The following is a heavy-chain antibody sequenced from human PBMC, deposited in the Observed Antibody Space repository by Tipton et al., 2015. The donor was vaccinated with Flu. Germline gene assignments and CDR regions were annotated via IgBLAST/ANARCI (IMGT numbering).Heavy chain of an antibody. V-gene: IGHV4-34*01. CDR3: ARGALSGGWSFDY. CDR2: IFHSESS. J-gene: IGHJ4*02. Sequence: GLVKPSETLSLTCAVYGGSFSNYNWHWIRQPPGKGLEWVGEIFHSESSNYNPSLKSRVTISLDTSKNQFSLKLSSVTAADTAVYYWARGALSGGWSFDYWGQGILVSVSS. CDR1: GGSFSNYN. D-gene: IGHD6-19*01.